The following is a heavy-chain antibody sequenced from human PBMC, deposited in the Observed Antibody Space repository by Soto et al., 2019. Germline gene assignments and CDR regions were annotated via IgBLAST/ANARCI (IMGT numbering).Heavy chain of an antibody. D-gene: IGHD1-1*01. J-gene: IGHJ6*02. CDR2: INHSGST. V-gene: IGHV4-34*01. CDR1: GGSFSGYY. Sequence: PSLTCAVYGGSFSGYYWSWIRQPPGKGLEWIGEINHSGSTNYNPSLKSRVTISVDTSKNQFSLKLSSVTAADTAVYYCARDLTTGTDYYYGMDIWGQGTTVTVSS. CDR3: ARDLTTGTDYYYGMDI.